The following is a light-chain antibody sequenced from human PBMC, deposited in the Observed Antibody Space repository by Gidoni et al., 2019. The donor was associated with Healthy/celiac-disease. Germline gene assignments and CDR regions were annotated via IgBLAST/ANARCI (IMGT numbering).Light chain of an antibody. Sequence: EIVLTQSSATLSLSPGERATLSCRASQSVSSYLAWYQQKPGQAPRLRIHDASNRATGIPARFSGSGSGTDFTLTISSLEPEDFAVYYCQQRSNPYTFGQGTKLEIK. CDR2: DAS. V-gene: IGKV3-11*01. J-gene: IGKJ2*01. CDR1: QSVSSY. CDR3: QQRSNPYT.